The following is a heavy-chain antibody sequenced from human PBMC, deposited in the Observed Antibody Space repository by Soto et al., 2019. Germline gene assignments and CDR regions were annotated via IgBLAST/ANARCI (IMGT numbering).Heavy chain of an antibody. Sequence: EVQLVESGGGLVQPGGSLRLSCAASGFTFSDHYMDWVRQTPGKGLEWVGRTRNKANSYTTEYAASVKGRFTISRDDSKNYLYLQMNSLKTEDTAVYYCASGVAYYYYGMDVWGQGTTVTVSS. CDR1: GFTFSDHY. V-gene: IGHV3-72*01. CDR2: TRNKANSYTT. CDR3: ASGVAYYYYGMDV. D-gene: IGHD3-16*01. J-gene: IGHJ6*02.